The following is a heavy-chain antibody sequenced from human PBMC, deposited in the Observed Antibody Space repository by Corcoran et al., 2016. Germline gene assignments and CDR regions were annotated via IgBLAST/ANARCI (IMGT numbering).Heavy chain of an antibody. D-gene: IGHD2-2*01. CDR2: IKSKTDGGTT. CDR3: TTGSIVVVPAATGWYYGMDV. Sequence: EVQLVESGGGLVKPGGSLRLSCAASGFTFSNAWMSWVRQAPGKGLEWVGRIKSKTDGGTTDYAATVKGSFTISRDDSKNTLYLQMNSLKTEDMAVYFCTTGSIVVVPAATGWYYGMDVWGQGTTVTVSS. J-gene: IGHJ6*02. V-gene: IGHV3-15*01. CDR1: GFTFSNAW.